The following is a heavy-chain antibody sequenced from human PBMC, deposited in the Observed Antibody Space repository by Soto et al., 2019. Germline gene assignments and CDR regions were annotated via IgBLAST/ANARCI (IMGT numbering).Heavy chain of an antibody. CDR3: ARVDPPWHYDSSGYYYEWFDP. CDR1: GGSIGSGGYS. D-gene: IGHD3-22*01. J-gene: IGHJ5*02. V-gene: IGHV4-30-2*01. CDR2: IYHSGST. Sequence: NPSETLSLTCAVSGGSIGSGGYSWSWIRQPPGKGLEWIGYIYHSGSTYYNPSLKSRVTISVDRSKNQFSLKLSSVTAADTAVYYCARVDPPWHYDSSGYYYEWFDPWGQGTLVTVSS.